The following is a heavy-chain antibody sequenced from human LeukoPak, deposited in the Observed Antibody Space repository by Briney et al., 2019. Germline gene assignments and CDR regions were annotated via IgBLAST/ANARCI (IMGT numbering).Heavy chain of an antibody. CDR3: AKDLEDCGGDCYSSSEAFDF. V-gene: IGHV3-74*01. Sequence: PGGSLRLSCAASGFTFSTYWMHWVRQAPGKGLVWVSRVNGDGSSTNYADSVKGRFTISRDNSKNSLYLEMNSLRAEDTAVYYCAKDLEDCGGDCYSSSEAFDFWGQGTMVTVSS. J-gene: IGHJ3*01. D-gene: IGHD2-21*02. CDR2: VNGDGSST. CDR1: GFTFSTYW.